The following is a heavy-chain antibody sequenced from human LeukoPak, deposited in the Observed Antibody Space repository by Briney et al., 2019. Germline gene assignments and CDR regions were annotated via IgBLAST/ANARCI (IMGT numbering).Heavy chain of an antibody. Sequence: ASVKVSCKVSGYTLTELSMHWVRQPPGKGLEWVGGFDPEDGETIYAQKFQGRVTMTEDTSTDTAYMELSSLRSEDKAVYYCATDRAAAEAFDIWGQGTMVTVSS. CDR2: FDPEDGET. V-gene: IGHV1-24*01. D-gene: IGHD6-13*01. CDR1: GYTLTELS. J-gene: IGHJ3*02. CDR3: ATDRAAAEAFDI.